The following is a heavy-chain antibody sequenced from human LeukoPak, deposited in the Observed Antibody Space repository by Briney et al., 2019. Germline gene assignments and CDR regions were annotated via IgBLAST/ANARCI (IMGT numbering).Heavy chain of an antibody. V-gene: IGHV1-2*02. CDR3: AREQKYYYYDSVNWFDP. CDR2: INPNSGGT. CDR1: GYTFTGYY. Sequence: ASVKVSCKASGYTFTGYYMHWVRQAPGQGLEWMGWINPNSGGTNYAQKFQGRVTMTRDTSISTAHMELSRLRSDDTAVYYCAREQKYYYYDSVNWFDPWGQGTLVTVSS. D-gene: IGHD3-22*01. J-gene: IGHJ5*02.